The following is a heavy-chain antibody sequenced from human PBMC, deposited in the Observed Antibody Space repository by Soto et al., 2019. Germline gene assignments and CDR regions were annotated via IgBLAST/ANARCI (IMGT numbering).Heavy chain of an antibody. CDR2: IYHSGST. CDR3: ARYYGDYGAYYFYGMDV. CDR1: GGPISTSNW. D-gene: IGHD4-17*01. Sequence: SETLPLTYAVSGGPISTSNWWICVLRLPGKGLEWIGEIYHSGSTNYNPSLKSRVTISLDKSKNQFSLKLYSVTAADTAVYYCARYYGDYGAYYFYGMDVWGQGTTVT. V-gene: IGHV4-4*02. J-gene: IGHJ6*02.